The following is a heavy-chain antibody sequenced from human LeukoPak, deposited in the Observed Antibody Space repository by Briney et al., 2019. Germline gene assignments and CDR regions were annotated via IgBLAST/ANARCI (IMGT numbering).Heavy chain of an antibody. CDR1: GFTFSSYE. J-gene: IGHJ3*02. Sequence: GGSLRLSCAASGFTFSSYEMNWVCQAPGKGLEWVSYISSSGSTIYYADSVKGRFTISRDNAKNSLYLQMNSLRAEDTAVYYCARSRDYVWGSYRYRGAFDIWGQGTMVTVSS. D-gene: IGHD3-16*02. CDR2: ISSSGSTI. V-gene: IGHV3-48*03. CDR3: ARSRDYVWGSYRYRGAFDI.